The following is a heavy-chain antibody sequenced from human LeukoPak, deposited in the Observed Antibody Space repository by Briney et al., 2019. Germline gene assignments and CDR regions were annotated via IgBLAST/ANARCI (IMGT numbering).Heavy chain of an antibody. CDR2: INEDGSEK. Sequence: GGSLRLSCAASGFSFSNYWMKWVRQDPGKGLEWVANINEDGSEKYYVDSVRGRFTISRDNAKNSLYLQMNSLRTEDTAIYYCARGGVRRGYYDSGGYYVEYFQHWGQGTLVTVSS. J-gene: IGHJ1*01. D-gene: IGHD3-22*01. CDR1: GFSFSNYW. CDR3: ARGGVRRGYYDSGGYYVEYFQH. V-gene: IGHV3-7*01.